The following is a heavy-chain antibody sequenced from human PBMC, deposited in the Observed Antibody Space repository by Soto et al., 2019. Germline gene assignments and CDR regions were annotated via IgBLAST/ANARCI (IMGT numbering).Heavy chain of an antibody. D-gene: IGHD6-19*01. V-gene: IGHV3-53*04. CDR2: IFTGGST. CDR3: ARDRQSSGWLDAFDI. J-gene: IGHJ3*02. Sequence: EVQLVESGGGLVQPGGSLRLSCAASGFTVSSNYMSWVRQAPGKGLEWVSVIFTGGSTYYADSVKGRFTISRHSSMNTFYLQMDSLRAEDTAVYYCARDRQSSGWLDAFDIWGQGTMVTVSS. CDR1: GFTVSSNY.